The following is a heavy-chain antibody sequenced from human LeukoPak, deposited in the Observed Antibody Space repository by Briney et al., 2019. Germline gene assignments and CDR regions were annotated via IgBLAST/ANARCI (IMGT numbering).Heavy chain of an antibody. CDR1: GYSFTDFY. D-gene: IGHD6-19*01. Sequence: ASVKVSCKTSGYSFTDFYIHWVRQAPGQGLEWMGWIIPDSGATNYAQKFQGRVTMTRDTSISTAYMELTRLRSDDTAGYYCARYSSGWYFDLWGRGTLVTVSS. J-gene: IGHJ2*01. CDR3: ARYSSGWYFDL. CDR2: IIPDSGAT. V-gene: IGHV1-2*02.